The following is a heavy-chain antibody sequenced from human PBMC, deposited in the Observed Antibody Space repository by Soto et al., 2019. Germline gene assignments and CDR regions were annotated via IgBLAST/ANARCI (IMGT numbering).Heavy chain of an antibody. V-gene: IGHV4-4*02. CDR2: IYHSGST. CDR1: GGSISSSNW. Sequence: QVQLQESGPGLVKPSGTLSLTCAVSGGSISSSNWWSWVRQPPGKGLEWIGEIYHSGSTNYNPTPRRTVTLPVDPSQNQVPLKLSSVAAVGAAVYYGARKLAAAGTGGFDPLGQGNLVNGSS. CDR3: ARKLAAAGTGGFDP. D-gene: IGHD6-13*01. J-gene: IGHJ5*02.